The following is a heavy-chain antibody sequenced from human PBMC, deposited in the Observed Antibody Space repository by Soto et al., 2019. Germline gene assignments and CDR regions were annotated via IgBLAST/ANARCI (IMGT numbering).Heavy chain of an antibody. D-gene: IGHD2-15*01. CDR3: ARHPAYCSGGSCYKVGYYYYGMDV. J-gene: IGHJ6*02. V-gene: IGHV4-34*01. CDR2: INHSGST. Sequence: PSETLSLTCAVYGGSFSGYYWSWIRQPPGKGLEWIGEINHSGSTNYNPSLKSRVTISVDTSKNQFSLKLSSVTAADTAVYYCARHPAYCSGGSCYKVGYYYYGMDVWGQGTTVTVS. CDR1: GGSFSGYY.